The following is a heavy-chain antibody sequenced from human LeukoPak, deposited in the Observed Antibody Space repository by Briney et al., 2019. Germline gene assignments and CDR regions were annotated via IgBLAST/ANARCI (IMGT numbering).Heavy chain of an antibody. CDR2: IYYSGDT. Sequence: TLSLTCTVSGGSISSGDYYWSWIRQHPGKGLEWIGYIYYSGDTYYNPSLKSRVTISMDTSGNQFSLKLSSVTAADTAVYYCARGGYCSSTSCYAGYFWFDPWGQGTLVTVSS. V-gene: IGHV4-31*02. D-gene: IGHD2-2*01. J-gene: IGHJ5*02. CDR1: GGSISSGDYY. CDR3: ARGGYCSSTSCYAGYFWFDP.